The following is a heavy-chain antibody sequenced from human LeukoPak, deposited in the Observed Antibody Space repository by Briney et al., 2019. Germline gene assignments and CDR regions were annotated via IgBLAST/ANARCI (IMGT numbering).Heavy chain of an antibody. V-gene: IGHV6-1*01. CDR1: GDSVSSAT. CDR3: TRAPHHWGSDF. Sequence: SQTLSLTCAISGDSVSSATWNWIRQSPPRGLEWLGRTYYRSKWYFDYGASVKSRITISPDTSRNRFSLQLNSVTPEDTAVYYCTRAPHHWGSDFWGQGTLVTVSS. CDR2: TYYRSKWYF. D-gene: IGHD7-27*01. J-gene: IGHJ4*02.